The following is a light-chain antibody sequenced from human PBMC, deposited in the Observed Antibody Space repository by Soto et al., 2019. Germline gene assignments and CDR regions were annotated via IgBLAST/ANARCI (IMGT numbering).Light chain of an antibody. CDR2: GTS. CDR1: QSVTNN. V-gene: IGKV3-15*01. CDR3: QHQVT. J-gene: IGKJ1*01. Sequence: KVMTQSPATLSVSPGERATLFCRASQSVTNNVAWYQQRPGQAPRLLIYGTSTRATDIPARFSGGGSGTEFTLTISSLQSEDFAVYYCQHQVTFGQGTKVDIK.